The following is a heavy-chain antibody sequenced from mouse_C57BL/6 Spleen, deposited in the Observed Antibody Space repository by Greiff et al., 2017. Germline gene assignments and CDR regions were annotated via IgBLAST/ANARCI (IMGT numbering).Heavy chain of an antibody. Sequence: QVQLQQPGAELVRPGSSVKLSCKASGYTFTSYWMHWVKQRPIQGLEWIGNIDPSDSETHYNQKFKDKATLTVDKSSSTAYMQRSSLASEDSAVYYCARWTGYFDYWGQGTTLTVSS. CDR1: GYTFTSYW. D-gene: IGHD4-1*01. CDR2: IDPSDSET. J-gene: IGHJ2*01. V-gene: IGHV1-52*01. CDR3: ARWTGYFDY.